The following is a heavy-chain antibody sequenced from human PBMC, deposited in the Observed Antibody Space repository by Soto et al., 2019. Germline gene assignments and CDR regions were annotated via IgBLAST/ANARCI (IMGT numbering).Heavy chain of an antibody. Sequence: GGSLRLSCAASGFTFSSYEMNWVRQAPGKGLEWVSYISSSGSTIYYADSVEGRFTISRDNAKNSLYLQMNSLRAEDTAVYYCAREWWSGAFDIWGQGTMVTVSS. D-gene: IGHD2-15*01. J-gene: IGHJ3*02. V-gene: IGHV3-48*03. CDR2: ISSSGSTI. CDR1: GFTFSSYE. CDR3: AREWWSGAFDI.